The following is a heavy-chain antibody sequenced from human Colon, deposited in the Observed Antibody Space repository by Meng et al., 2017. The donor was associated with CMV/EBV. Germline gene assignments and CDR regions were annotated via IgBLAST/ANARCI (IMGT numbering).Heavy chain of an antibody. CDR1: GYSFTNCW. D-gene: IGHD2-2*01. Sequence: GESLKISCKYFGYSFTNCWIGWVRRMPGKGLEWMGIIYPGDSDTRYSPSFQGQVTISADKSSTTAYLQWSSLKASDTAMYYCARHWAPFIVAPDYWGQGTLVTVSS. J-gene: IGHJ4*02. V-gene: IGHV5-51*01. CDR3: ARHWAPFIVAPDY. CDR2: IYPGDSDT.